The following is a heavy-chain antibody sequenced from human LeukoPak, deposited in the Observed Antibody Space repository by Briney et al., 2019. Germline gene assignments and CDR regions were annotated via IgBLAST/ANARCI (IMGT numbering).Heavy chain of an antibody. D-gene: IGHD3-10*01. CDR3: ARRGGSGSYQYYFDY. CDR2: IYYSGST. J-gene: IGHJ4*02. V-gene: IGHV4-59*08. CDR1: GGSISSYY. Sequence: SETLSLTCTVSGGSISSYYWSWIRQPPGKGLEWIGYIYYSGSTNYNPSLKGRVTISVDTSKNQFSLKLSSVTAADTAVYYCARRGGSGSYQYYFDYWGQGTLVTVSS.